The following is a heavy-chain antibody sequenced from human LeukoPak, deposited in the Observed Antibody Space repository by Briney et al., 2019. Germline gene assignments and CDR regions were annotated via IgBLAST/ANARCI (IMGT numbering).Heavy chain of an antibody. CDR3: ARATNFYYYYGMDV. Sequence: ASVKVSCKTSGNTFTSYYIHWVRQAPGQGLEWMGIINPSSGATNYEQKFQGRVTMTRDTSTSTVYMELSSQRSEDTAVYYCARATNFYYYYGMDVWGQGTTVTVSS. D-gene: IGHD1-26*01. CDR2: INPSSGAT. CDR1: GNTFTSYY. J-gene: IGHJ6*02. V-gene: IGHV1-46*01.